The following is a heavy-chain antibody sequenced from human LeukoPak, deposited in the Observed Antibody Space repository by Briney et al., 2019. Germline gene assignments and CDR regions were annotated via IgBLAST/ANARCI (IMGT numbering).Heavy chain of an antibody. D-gene: IGHD3-10*01. J-gene: IGHJ6*04. CDR2: IYYSGST. CDR1: GGSISSSSYY. Sequence: SETLSLTCTVSGGSISSSSYYWGWIRQPPGKGLEWIGSIYYSGSTYYNPSLKSRVTISVDKSKNQFSLKLSSVTAADTAVYYCARLGYYYGSGGYSDLDVWGKGTTVTISS. V-gene: IGHV4-39*01. CDR3: ARLGYYYGSGGYSDLDV.